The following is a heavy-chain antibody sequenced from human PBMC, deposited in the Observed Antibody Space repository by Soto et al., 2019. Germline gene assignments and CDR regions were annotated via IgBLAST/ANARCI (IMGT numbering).Heavy chain of an antibody. CDR2: IIPIFGTT. CDR1: GGTFSTYG. D-gene: IGHD3-10*01. Sequence: QVQLVQSGAEVKKPGSSVKVSCKSSGGTFSTYGFFWVRQAPGQGLEWMGGIIPIFGTTNYAQKFQDRVTITTDESTSTPYMELTSLPSEDTAVYYCARVGVRVFYFPLRSDPWGPGTLVTVSS. J-gene: IGHJ5*02. CDR3: ARVGVRVFYFPLRSDP. V-gene: IGHV1-69*01.